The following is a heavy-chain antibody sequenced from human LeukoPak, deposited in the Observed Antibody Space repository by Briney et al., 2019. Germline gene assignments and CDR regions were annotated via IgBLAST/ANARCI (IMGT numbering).Heavy chain of an antibody. CDR2: ISDNGNNI. CDR1: GCTFNSYA. D-gene: IGHD3-10*01. CDR3: AKGRGANYHSSDY. J-gene: IGHJ4*02. Sequence: GGSLTLFCAASGCTFNSYAMSWVRQAPGKGLEWVSGISDNGNNIYYADFVKGRFTISRDNSKNTLYLQMNSLRVEDTAVYHCAKGRGANYHSSDYWGQGPLVTVSS. V-gene: IGHV3-23*01.